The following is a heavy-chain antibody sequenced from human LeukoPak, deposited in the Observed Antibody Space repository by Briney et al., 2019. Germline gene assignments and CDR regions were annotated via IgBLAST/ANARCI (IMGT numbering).Heavy chain of an antibody. J-gene: IGHJ3*02. CDR3: ARGRTMDGSTPPFEI. Sequence: ASVTVSCKASGYTFTNYYMHWVRQAPGQGLEWMGWIDPNTGDTNYSQRIQGRATMTRDTSINTAYMEFTSLGSDDTAVYYCARGRTMDGSTPPFEIWGQGTMVTVSS. CDR1: GYTFTNYY. V-gene: IGHV1-2*02. D-gene: IGHD4/OR15-4a*01. CDR2: IDPNTGDT.